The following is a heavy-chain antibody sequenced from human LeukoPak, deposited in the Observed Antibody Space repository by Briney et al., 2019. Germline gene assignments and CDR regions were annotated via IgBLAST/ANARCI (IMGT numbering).Heavy chain of an antibody. CDR3: ARGYCSSATCRHFDY. CDR1: GYTFTGYY. CDR2: ISVYNGNT. Sequence: ASVKVSCKASGYTFTGYYMHWVRQAPAQGLEWMGWISVYNGNTNYAQKLQGRVTMTADTSTTTAYMELRSLRSDDTAVYYCARGYCSSATCRHFDYWGQGALVTVSS. V-gene: IGHV1-18*04. J-gene: IGHJ4*02. D-gene: IGHD2-2*01.